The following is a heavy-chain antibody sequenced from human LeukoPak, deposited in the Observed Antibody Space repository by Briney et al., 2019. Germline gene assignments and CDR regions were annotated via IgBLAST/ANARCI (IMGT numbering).Heavy chain of an antibody. CDR2: INPNSGDT. D-gene: IGHD3-10*01. V-gene: IGHV1-2*02. J-gene: IGHJ4*02. CDR3: ARLPQGITISY. CDR1: GYTFTSYY. Sequence: ASVKVSCKASGYTFTSYYIHWVRQAPGQGLEWMGWINPNSGDTNYAQNFQGRVTMTRDTSISTAYMELSRLTSDDTAVYYCARLPQGITISYWGQGTLVTVSS.